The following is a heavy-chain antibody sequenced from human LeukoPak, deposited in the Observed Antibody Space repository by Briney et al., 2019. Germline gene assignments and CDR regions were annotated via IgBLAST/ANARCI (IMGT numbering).Heavy chain of an antibody. J-gene: IGHJ4*02. V-gene: IGHV4-61*01. CDR1: GGSVNSGSYY. CDR2: IYYSEST. Sequence: PSETLSLTCTVSGGSVNSGSYYWNWIRQPPGKGLEWIGYIYYSESTNYNPSLKSRVTISTDTSKNQFSLRLSSVTAADTAMYYCASGSYSYGYTVDYWGQGTLVTVSS. D-gene: IGHD5-18*01. CDR3: ASGSYSYGYTVDY.